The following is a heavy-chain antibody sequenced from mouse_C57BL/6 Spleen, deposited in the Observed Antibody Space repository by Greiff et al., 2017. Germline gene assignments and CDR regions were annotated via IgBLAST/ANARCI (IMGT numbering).Heavy chain of an antibody. Sequence: VQLQQPGAELVKPGASVKLSCKASGYTFTSYWMQWVKQRPGQGLEWIGEIDPSDSYTNYNQKFKGKATLTVDKSSSTAYMQLSSLTSEDSAVYYCARETTVVPSRFAYWGQGTLVTVSA. D-gene: IGHD1-1*01. CDR3: ARETTVVPSRFAY. CDR2: IDPSDSYT. CDR1: GYTFTSYW. J-gene: IGHJ3*01. V-gene: IGHV1-50*01.